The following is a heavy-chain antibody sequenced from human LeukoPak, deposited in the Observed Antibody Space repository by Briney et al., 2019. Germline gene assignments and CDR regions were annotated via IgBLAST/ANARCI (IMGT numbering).Heavy chain of an antibody. CDR1: GGSFSGYY. Sequence: LETLSLTCAVYGGSFSGYYWGWIRQPPGKGLEWIGSIYYSGSTYYNPSLKSRVTISVDTSKNQFSLKLSSVTAEDTAVYYCARQDPPDYDFWSGYYLDAFDIWGQGTMVTVSS. CDR3: ARQDPPDYDFWSGYYLDAFDI. D-gene: IGHD3-3*01. CDR2: IYYSGST. J-gene: IGHJ3*02. V-gene: IGHV4-39*01.